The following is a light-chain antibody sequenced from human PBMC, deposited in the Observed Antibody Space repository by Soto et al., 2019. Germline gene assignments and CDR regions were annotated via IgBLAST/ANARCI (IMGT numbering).Light chain of an antibody. CDR3: QLYGSSHT. V-gene: IGKV3-20*01. CDR2: GAS. Sequence: EIVLTQSPGTLSLSPGERATLSCRASQSVSSSYLACYQQKPGQAPRLLIYGASSRATGIPDRCSGSGSGTDFTITISSLEPEDFAVYYCQLYGSSHTFGQGTKLEIK. CDR1: QSVSSSY. J-gene: IGKJ2*01.